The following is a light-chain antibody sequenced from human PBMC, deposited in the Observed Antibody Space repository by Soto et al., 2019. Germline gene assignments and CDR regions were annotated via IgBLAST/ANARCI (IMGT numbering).Light chain of an antibody. Sequence: TITCRASQTISRWLAWYQQKPGRAPKLLIYDASTLESGVPSRFSGSGSETEFTLTISRLQPDDFATYFCHSRAFGQGTRLEIK. CDR1: QTISRW. CDR3: HSRA. J-gene: IGKJ5*01. CDR2: DAS. V-gene: IGKV1-5*01.